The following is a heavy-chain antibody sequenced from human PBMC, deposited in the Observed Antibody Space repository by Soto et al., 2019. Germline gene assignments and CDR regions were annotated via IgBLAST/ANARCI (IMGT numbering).Heavy chain of an antibody. CDR2: SYWDDDK. J-gene: IGHJ5*02. D-gene: IGHD3-22*01. V-gene: IGHV2-5*02. Sequence: QITLKESGPTLVKPTQTLTLTCTFSGFSLSTSGVGVGWIRQPPGKPLEWLALSYWDDDKRYSPSLKSRLTITKDTSKNQVVLTMTNMDPVDTATYYCAHSLIGYYYDSSGSNWFDPWGQGTLVTVSS. CDR3: AHSLIGYYYDSSGSNWFDP. CDR1: GFSLSTSGVG.